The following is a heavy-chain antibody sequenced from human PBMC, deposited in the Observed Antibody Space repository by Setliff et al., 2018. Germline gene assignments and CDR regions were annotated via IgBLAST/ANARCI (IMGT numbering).Heavy chain of an antibody. D-gene: IGHD3-3*01. CDR2: MNPNSGNT. CDR1: GYTFTSYD. V-gene: IGHV1-8*02. J-gene: IGHJ3*02. Sequence: VASVKVSCKASGYTFTSYDINWVRQATGQGLEWMGWMNPNSGNTGYAQKFQGRVTMTRNTSISTAYMELSSLRSEDTAVYYCARPLSQFWSGYHTAAFDIWGQGTMVT. CDR3: ARPLSQFWSGYHTAAFDI.